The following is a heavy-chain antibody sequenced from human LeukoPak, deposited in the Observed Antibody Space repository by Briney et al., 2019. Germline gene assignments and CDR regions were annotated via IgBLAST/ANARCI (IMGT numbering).Heavy chain of an antibody. CDR3: AKGSYYYDSADYFDY. CDR2: LSGSGGNT. CDR1: GFTFSSYA. J-gene: IGHJ4*02. V-gene: IGHV3-23*01. Sequence: GGSLRPSCAASGFTFSSYAMSWVRQAPGKGLEWVSTLSGSGGNTYYADSVKGRVTISRDNSKNTLYLQMNSLRAEDTAVYHCAKGSYYYDSADYFDYWGQGTLVTVSS. D-gene: IGHD3-22*01.